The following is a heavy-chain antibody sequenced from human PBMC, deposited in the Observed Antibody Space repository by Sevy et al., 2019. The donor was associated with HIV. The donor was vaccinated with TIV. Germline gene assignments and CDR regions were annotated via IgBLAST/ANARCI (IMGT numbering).Heavy chain of an antibody. Sequence: GGSLRLSCAASGFTFSSYSMNWVRQAPGKGLEWVSSISSSSSYIYYAHSVKGRFTISRDNAKNSLYRQMDSLRAEDTAVYYCASLLITMVRGVITHYYYGMDVWGQGTTVTVSS. J-gene: IGHJ6*02. CDR1: GFTFSSYS. V-gene: IGHV3-21*01. CDR2: ISSSSSYI. CDR3: ASLLITMVRGVITHYYYGMDV. D-gene: IGHD3-10*01.